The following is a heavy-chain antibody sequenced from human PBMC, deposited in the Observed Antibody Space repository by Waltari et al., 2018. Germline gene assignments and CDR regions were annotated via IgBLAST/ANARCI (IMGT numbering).Heavy chain of an antibody. D-gene: IGHD6-13*01. J-gene: IGHJ4*02. CDR1: GFPFEVYA. Sequence: EVQLVESGGGLVQPGRSLRLSCEAWGFPFEVYAVHGVRQAPGKGLGWVLGIGWNIGNRGYADSVRGRFTISRENAKKSLYLQMENLRPEDTALYYCASRGEEAPGGSGWGWGYGFWGQGTLVTVSS. CDR2: IGWNIGNR. V-gene: IGHV3-9*01. CDR3: ASRGEEAPGGSGWGWGYGF.